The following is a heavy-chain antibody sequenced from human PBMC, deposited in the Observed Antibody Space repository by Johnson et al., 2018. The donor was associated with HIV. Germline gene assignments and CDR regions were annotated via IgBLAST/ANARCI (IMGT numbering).Heavy chain of an antibody. CDR3: ASLSDDAFDF. J-gene: IGHJ3*01. Sequence: VQLVESGGGLVKPGGSLRFSCAASGFTFSSNYMSWVRQAPGKGLEWVSVIYSGGSTYYADSVKGRFTISRDNSENTLYLQMNSLKAEDTAVYYCASLSDDAFDFWGQGTMVTVSS. CDR1: GFTFSSNY. CDR2: IYSGGST. V-gene: IGHV3-66*01.